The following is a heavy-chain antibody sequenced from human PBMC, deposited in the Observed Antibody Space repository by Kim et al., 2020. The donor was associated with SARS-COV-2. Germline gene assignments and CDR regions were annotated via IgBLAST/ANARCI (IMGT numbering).Heavy chain of an antibody. CDR3: ATYYYGSGSYYYYYGMDV. V-gene: IGHV4-31*03. CDR1: GGSISSGGYY. J-gene: IGHJ6*04. Sequence: SETLSLTCTVSGGSISSGGYYWSWIRQHPGKGLEWFGYIYYSGSTYYNPSLKSRVTISVDTSKNQFSLKLSSVTAADTAVYYCATYYYGSGSYYYYYGMDVWGKGTTVTVSS. CDR2: IYYSGST. D-gene: IGHD3-10*01.